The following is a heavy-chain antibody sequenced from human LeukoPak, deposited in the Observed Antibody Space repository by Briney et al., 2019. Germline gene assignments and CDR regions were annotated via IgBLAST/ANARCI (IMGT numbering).Heavy chain of an antibody. CDR2: IKSKTDGGTT. D-gene: IGHD2-15*01. CDR3: TTAPHVVVVAATRAVDY. CDR1: GFTFSNAW. J-gene: IGHJ4*02. V-gene: IGHV3-15*01. Sequence: GGSLRLSCAASGFTFSNAWMSWVRQAPGKGLEWVGRIKSKTDGGTTDYATPVKGRFTISRDDSKNTLYLQMNSLKTEDTAVYYCTTAPHVVVVAATRAVDYWGQGTLVTVSS.